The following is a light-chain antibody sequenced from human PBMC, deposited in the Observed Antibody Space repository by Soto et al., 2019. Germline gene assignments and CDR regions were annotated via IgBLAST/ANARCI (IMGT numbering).Light chain of an antibody. CDR2: EVN. CDR3: SSFAGSNYYV. V-gene: IGLV2-8*01. CDR1: GSDIGAYPY. Sequence: QSALTQPPSASGSLGQSVTISCTRSGSDIGAYPYVSWYQQHAGKPPKLIIYEVNERPSGVPDRFSGSKTGTTASLTVSGLQSEDEADYFCSSFAGSNYYVFGSGTKVTVL. J-gene: IGLJ1*01.